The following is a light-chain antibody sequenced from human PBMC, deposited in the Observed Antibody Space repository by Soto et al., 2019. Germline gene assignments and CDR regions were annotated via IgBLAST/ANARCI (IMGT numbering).Light chain of an antibody. CDR3: GSYASATLI. Sequence: QSALTQPASVSGSPGQSITISCTGTSSDVGGYNYVSWYQQHPGKAPKLMIYEVSNRPSGVSNRFSGSKSGNTATLTISGLLTEDEADYYCGSYASATLIFGGGTKLTVL. V-gene: IGLV2-14*01. CDR1: SSDVGGYNY. J-gene: IGLJ2*01. CDR2: EVS.